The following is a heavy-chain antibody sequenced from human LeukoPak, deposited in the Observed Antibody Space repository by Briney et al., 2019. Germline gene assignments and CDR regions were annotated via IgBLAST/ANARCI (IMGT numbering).Heavy chain of an antibody. D-gene: IGHD3-10*02. V-gene: IGHV3-23*01. Sequence: GGSLRLSCAASGFTFSTFAMVWVRQPPGKGLEWVSSIFPSGGEIHYADSVRGRFTISRDNAKNSLYLQMNSLRAEDTAVYYCAELGITMIGGVWGKGTTVTISS. CDR2: IFPSGGEI. CDR3: AELGITMIGGV. CDR1: GFTFSTFA. J-gene: IGHJ6*04.